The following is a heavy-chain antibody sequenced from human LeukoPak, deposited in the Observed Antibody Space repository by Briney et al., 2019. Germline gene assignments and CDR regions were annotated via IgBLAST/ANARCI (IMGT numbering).Heavy chain of an antibody. J-gene: IGHJ4*02. CDR3: AAEVTGSPVDY. V-gene: IGHV4-59*12. D-gene: IGHD1-14*01. CDR2: IYYSGST. Sequence: SETLSLTCTVSGGSISSYYWSWIRQPPGKGLEWIGYIYYSGSTNYNPSLKSRVTISVDRSKNQFSLKLSSVTAADTAVYYCAAEVTGSPVDYWGQGTLVTVSS. CDR1: GGSISSYY.